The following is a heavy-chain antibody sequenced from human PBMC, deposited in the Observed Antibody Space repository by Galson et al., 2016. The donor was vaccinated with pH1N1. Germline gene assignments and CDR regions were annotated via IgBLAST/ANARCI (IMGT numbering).Heavy chain of an antibody. CDR2: IKQDGSEK. CDR1: GFTFTTYW. Sequence: SLRLSCAASGFTFTTYWMSWVRQAPGKGLEWVANIKQDGSEKYYVDSVKGRFTISRDNAKNSQYLQMNSLRVEDTAVYYCARKGLPDNWGQGILVTVSS. J-gene: IGHJ4*02. CDR3: ARKGLPDN. D-gene: IGHD2-15*01. V-gene: IGHV3-7*02.